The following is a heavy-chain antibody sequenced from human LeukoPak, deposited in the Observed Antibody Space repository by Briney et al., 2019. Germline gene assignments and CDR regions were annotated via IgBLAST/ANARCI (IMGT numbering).Heavy chain of an antibody. J-gene: IGHJ4*02. Sequence: GGSLRLSCAASGFTFSSYWMHWVRQAPGKGLVWVSRMNNDGSSTIYADSVKGRFTISRDNAKNTLYLQMNSLRAEDTAVYYCARADGSGWLTYWGQGTLVTVSS. CDR3: ARADGSGWLTY. D-gene: IGHD6-19*01. CDR1: GFTFSSYW. CDR2: MNNDGSST. V-gene: IGHV3-74*01.